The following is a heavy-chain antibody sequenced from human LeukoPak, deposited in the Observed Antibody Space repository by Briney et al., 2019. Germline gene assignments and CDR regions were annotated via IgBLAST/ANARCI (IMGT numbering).Heavy chain of an antibody. J-gene: IGHJ4*02. Sequence: ASVKVSCKASGYTFTSYGISWVRQAPGQGLEWMGWISAYNGNTNYAQKLQGRVTMTTDTSTSTAYMELRSLRSEDTAVYYCARDEEQQLVQALDYWGQGTLVTVSS. D-gene: IGHD6-13*01. V-gene: IGHV1-18*01. CDR3: ARDEEQQLVQALDY. CDR1: GYTFTSYG. CDR2: ISAYNGNT.